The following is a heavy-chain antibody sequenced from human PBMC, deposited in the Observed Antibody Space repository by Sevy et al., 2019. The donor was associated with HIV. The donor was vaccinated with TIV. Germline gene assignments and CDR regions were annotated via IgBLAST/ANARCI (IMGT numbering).Heavy chain of an antibody. V-gene: IGHV4-4*07. Sequence: SETLSLTCTVSGGSISSYYWSWIRQPAGKGLEWIGRIYTSGSTNYNPSLKSRVTMSVDTSKNQFPLKLSSVTAADTAVYYCAREVLLWFGELSPYYFDYWGQGTLVTVSS. D-gene: IGHD3-10*01. CDR2: IYTSGST. J-gene: IGHJ4*02. CDR1: GGSISSYY. CDR3: AREVLLWFGELSPYYFDY.